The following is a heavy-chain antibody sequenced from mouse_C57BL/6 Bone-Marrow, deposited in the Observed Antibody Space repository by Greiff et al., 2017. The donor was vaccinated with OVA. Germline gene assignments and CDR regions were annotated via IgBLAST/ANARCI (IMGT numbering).Heavy chain of an antibody. CDR1: GFNIKDDY. J-gene: IGHJ1*03. Sequence: EVQLKESGAELVRPGASVKLSCTASGFNIKDDYMHWVKQRPEQGLEWIGWIDPENGDTEYASKFQGKATITADTSSNTAYLQLSSLTTEYTAVYYCTDYYGSSYRYFDVWGTGTTVTVSS. CDR2: IDPENGDT. D-gene: IGHD1-1*01. V-gene: IGHV14-4*01. CDR3: TDYYGSSYRYFDV.